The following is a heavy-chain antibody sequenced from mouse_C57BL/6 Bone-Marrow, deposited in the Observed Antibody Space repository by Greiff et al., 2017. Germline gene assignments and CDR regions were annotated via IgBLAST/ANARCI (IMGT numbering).Heavy chain of an antibody. CDR1: GYTFTSYW. V-gene: IGHV1-69*01. CDR2: FDPSHSYT. Sequence: QVQLQQPGAELVMPGASVKLSCKASGYTFTSYWMHWVKQRPGQGLAWIGEFDPSHSYTNYNQKFKGKSTLTVDKSSSTAYMQLSCLTSEDSAVYYCARHDDYDWYCDVWGTGTTVTVSS. D-gene: IGHD2-4*01. J-gene: IGHJ1*03. CDR3: ARHDDYDWYCDV.